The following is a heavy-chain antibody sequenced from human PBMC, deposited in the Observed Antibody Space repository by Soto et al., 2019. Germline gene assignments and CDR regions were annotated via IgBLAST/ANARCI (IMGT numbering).Heavy chain of an antibody. V-gene: IGHV5-10-1*01. CDR2: IDPRDSYT. CDR1: GYSFPTSW. D-gene: IGHD2-15*01. J-gene: IGHJ4*02. CDR3: VRQYMVAARNSPYYLDL. Sequence: GESLKISCKGSGYSFPTSWINWVRQMPDKGLEWMGRIDPRDSYTNYSPSFQGHVTISIDKSINTAYLQWSSLKASDTAIYYCVRQYMVAARNSPYYLDLWGQGILVTVSS.